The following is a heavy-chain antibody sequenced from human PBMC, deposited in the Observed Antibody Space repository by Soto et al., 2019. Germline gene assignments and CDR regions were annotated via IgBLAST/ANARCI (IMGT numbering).Heavy chain of an antibody. V-gene: IGHV4-31*03. J-gene: IGHJ5*02. CDR3: ARVGSCSGGSCYDWFDP. Sequence: QVQLQESGPGLVKPSQTLSLTCTVSGGSISSGGYYWSWIRQHPGKGLEWIGYIYYSGSTYYNPSLKSRVTISADTSKNQFSLKLSSVTAADTAVYYCARVGSCSGGSCYDWFDPWGQGTLVTVSS. CDR1: GGSISSGGYY. D-gene: IGHD2-15*01. CDR2: IYYSGST.